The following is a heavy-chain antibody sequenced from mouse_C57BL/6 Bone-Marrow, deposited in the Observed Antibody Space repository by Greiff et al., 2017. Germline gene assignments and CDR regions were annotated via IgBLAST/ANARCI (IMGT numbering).Heavy chain of an antibody. CDR3: AKSYEGYFDV. D-gene: IGHD2-12*01. CDR2: IYPGDGDT. V-gene: IGHV1-80*01. CDR1: GYAFSSYW. Sequence: VQLQQSGAELVKPGASVKISCKASGYAFSSYWMNWVKQRPGKGLEWIGQIYPGDGDTNYNGKFKGKATLTADKSSSRAYMQLSSLTAEDAAVYFCAKSYEGYFDVWGTGTLVTVSS. J-gene: IGHJ1*03.